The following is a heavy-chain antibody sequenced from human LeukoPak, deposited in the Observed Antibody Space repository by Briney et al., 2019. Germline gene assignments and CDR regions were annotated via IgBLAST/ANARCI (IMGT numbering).Heavy chain of an antibody. V-gene: IGHV3-23*01. CDR2: ISGSGGST. J-gene: IGHJ3*02. D-gene: IGHD6-19*01. CDR3: ARGSGWYYIVSAFDI. Sequence: PGGSLRLSCAASGFTFSSYAMSWVRQAPGKGLEWVSAISGSGGSTYYADSVKGRFTISRDNSKNTLYLQMNSLRAEDTAVYYCARGSGWYYIVSAFDIWGQGTMVTVSS. CDR1: GFTFSSYA.